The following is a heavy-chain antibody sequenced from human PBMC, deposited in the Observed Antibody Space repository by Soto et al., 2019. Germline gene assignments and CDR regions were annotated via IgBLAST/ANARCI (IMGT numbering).Heavy chain of an antibody. Sequence: GGSLRLSCAASGFTFSSYAMHWVRQAPGKGLEWVAVISYDGSNKYYADSVKGRFTISRDNSKNTLYLQMNSLRAEDTAVYYGSLSSGWYYFDYWGQGTLVTVSS. CDR1: GFTFSSYA. D-gene: IGHD6-19*01. V-gene: IGHV3-30-3*01. CDR2: ISYDGSNK. CDR3: SLSSGWYYFDY. J-gene: IGHJ4*02.